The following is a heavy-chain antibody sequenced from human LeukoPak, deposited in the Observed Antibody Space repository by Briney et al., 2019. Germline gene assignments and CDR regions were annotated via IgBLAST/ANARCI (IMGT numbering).Heavy chain of an antibody. J-gene: IGHJ4*02. D-gene: IGHD4-11*01. V-gene: IGHV3-15*01. CDR2: IKSKTDGGTT. Sequence: GGSLRLSCAASGFTFSNAWMSWVRQAPGKGLEWVGRIKSKTDGGTTDYAAPVKGRFTISRDDSKNTLYLQMNSLKTEDTAVYYCTTSYSNYAYFDYWGQGTLVTVSS. CDR3: TTSYSNYAYFDY. CDR1: GFTFSNAW.